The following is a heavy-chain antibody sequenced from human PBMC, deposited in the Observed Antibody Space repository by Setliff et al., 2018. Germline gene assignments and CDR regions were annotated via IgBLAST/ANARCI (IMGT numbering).Heavy chain of an antibody. J-gene: IGHJ4*02. CDR1: GFTFSRSW. CDR3: ARDPHFDS. V-gene: IGHV3-7*01. Sequence: PGGSLRLSCTASGFTFSRSWMSWVRQAPGKGLEWVACIKHDESEKYYVDSVKGRFSISRDNARNSLYLQMNSLRAEDMAVYYCARDPHFDSWGQGTLVTVSS. CDR2: IKHDESEK.